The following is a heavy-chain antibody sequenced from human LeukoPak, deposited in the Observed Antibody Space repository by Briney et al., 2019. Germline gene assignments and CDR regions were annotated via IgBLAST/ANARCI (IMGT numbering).Heavy chain of an antibody. D-gene: IGHD5-18*01. CDR2: IYYSGST. Sequence: SETLSLTCTVSGGSISSYYWSWIRQPPGKGLEWIGYIYYSGSTNYNPSLKSRVTISVDTSKNQFSLKLSSVTAADTAVYYCAREDSFYAFDIWGQGTMVTVSS. J-gene: IGHJ3*02. V-gene: IGHV4-59*01. CDR3: AREDSFYAFDI. CDR1: GGSISSYY.